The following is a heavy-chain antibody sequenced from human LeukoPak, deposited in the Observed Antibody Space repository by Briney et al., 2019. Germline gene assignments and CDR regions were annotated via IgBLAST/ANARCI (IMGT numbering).Heavy chain of an antibody. CDR3: VRGDYCDSNRFDP. CDR2: IIPSFGKP. V-gene: IGHV1-69*13. J-gene: IGHJ5*02. CDR1: GGTFSTYA. D-gene: IGHD3-22*01. Sequence: SVKVSCKASGGTFSTYALSWVRQAPRQGLEWVGGIIPSFGKPNYAQKFQGRVTITVDEPTTTVYMELSSLRSEDTAVYYCVRGDYCDSNRFDPWGQGTLVTVSS.